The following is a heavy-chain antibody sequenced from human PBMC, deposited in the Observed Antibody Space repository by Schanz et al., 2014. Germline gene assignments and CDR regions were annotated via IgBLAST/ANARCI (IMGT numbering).Heavy chain of an antibody. J-gene: IGHJ4*02. CDR1: GYNITSND. CDR2: INPSGGST. V-gene: IGHV1-46*03. Sequence: QVQLVQSGAEVKKPGASVKVSCKASGYNITSNDVTWVRQAPGQGLEWMGMINPSGGSTTYAQKFQGRVTMTRDTSTSTVYMELSSLRSEDTAVYYCARDGVDAAAGGNYWGQGTLVTVSS. CDR3: ARDGVDAAAGGNY. D-gene: IGHD6-13*01.